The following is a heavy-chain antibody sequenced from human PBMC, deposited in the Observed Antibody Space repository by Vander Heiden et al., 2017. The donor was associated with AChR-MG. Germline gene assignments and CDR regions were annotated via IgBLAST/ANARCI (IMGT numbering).Heavy chain of an antibody. CDR3: ARDGPYCSGGSCYSTTPFDP. Sequence: QVQLQESGPGLVKPSETLSLTCTVSSGPISSYYWSWIRQPAGKGLEWIGRIYTSESTNYNPSLKSRVTMSVDTSKNQFSLKLSSVTAADTAVYYCARDGPYCSGGSCYSTTPFDPWGQGTLVTVSS. V-gene: IGHV4-4*07. CDR2: IYTSEST. J-gene: IGHJ5*02. D-gene: IGHD2-15*01. CDR1: SGPISSYY.